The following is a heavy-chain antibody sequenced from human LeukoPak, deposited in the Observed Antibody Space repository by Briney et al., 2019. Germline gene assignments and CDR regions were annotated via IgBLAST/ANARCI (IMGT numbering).Heavy chain of an antibody. CDR2: IKQDGSEK. D-gene: IGHD3-10*01. CDR1: GFTFSSYW. Sequence: GGSLRLSCAASGFTFSSYWMSWVRQAPGKGLEWVANIKQDGSEKYYVDSVKGRFTISRDNAKNSLYLQMNSLRAEDTAVYYCARAVYGSGRAFDYWGQGTLVTVSS. CDR3: ARAVYGSGRAFDY. V-gene: IGHV3-7*01. J-gene: IGHJ4*02.